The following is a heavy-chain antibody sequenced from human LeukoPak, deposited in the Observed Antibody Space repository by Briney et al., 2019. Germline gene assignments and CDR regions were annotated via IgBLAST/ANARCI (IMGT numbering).Heavy chain of an antibody. V-gene: IGHV5-51*01. Sequence: GESLKISCKGSGYSFTSYWIGWVRQMPGKGLEWMGIIYPGDSDTRYSPSFQGQVTISADKSISTAYLQWSSLKASDTAMYYCARRGGSYQPDNWFDPWGQGTLVTVSS. CDR3: ARRGGSYQPDNWFDP. CDR2: IYPGDSDT. D-gene: IGHD1-26*01. CDR1: GYSFTSYW. J-gene: IGHJ5*02.